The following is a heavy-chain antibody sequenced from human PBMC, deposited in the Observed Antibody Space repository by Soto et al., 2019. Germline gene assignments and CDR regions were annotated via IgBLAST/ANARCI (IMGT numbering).Heavy chain of an antibody. CDR2: VSAYNRNT. D-gene: IGHD2-2*01. CDR3: ARERQYEPLLY. Sequence: QVQLVQSGVEVKKPGASVKVSCQASGYTFTNYGITWLRQAPGQGLEWMGWVSAYNRNTNYAQRFQDRVTMTTDTSIRTAYMELRNLKSDDTAIYFCARERQYEPLLYWGQGTLVTVSS. V-gene: IGHV1-18*01. J-gene: IGHJ4*02. CDR1: GYTFTNYG.